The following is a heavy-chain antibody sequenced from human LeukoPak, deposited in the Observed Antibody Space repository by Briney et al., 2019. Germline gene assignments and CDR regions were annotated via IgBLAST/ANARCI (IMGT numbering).Heavy chain of an antibody. CDR2: ISGSGGST. CDR1: GFTFSSYA. D-gene: IGHD6-6*01. CDR3: AKDLIIAARLGANY. Sequence: GGSLRLSCAASGFTFSSYAMSWFRQAPGKGLEWVSAISGSGGSTYYADSVKGRFTISRDNSKNTLYLQMNSLRAEDTAVYYCAKDLIIAARLGANYWGQGTLVTVSS. V-gene: IGHV3-23*01. J-gene: IGHJ4*02.